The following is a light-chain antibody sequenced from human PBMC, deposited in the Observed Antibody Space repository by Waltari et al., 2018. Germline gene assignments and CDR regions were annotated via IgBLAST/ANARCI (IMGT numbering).Light chain of an antibody. J-gene: IGKJ4*01. V-gene: IGKV3-11*01. CDR1: QSVSSY. CDR3: QQYSGYSGP. CDR2: DAS. Sequence: EIVLTQSPATLSLSPGERATLSCRASQSVSSYLAWYQQKPGQAPRLLIYDASNRATGIPARFSGSGSGTDFTLTISTLEPEDFAVYYCQQYSGYSGPFGGGTKVEIK.